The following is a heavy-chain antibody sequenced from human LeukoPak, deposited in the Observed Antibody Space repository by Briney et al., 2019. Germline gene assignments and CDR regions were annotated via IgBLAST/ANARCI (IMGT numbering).Heavy chain of an antibody. J-gene: IGHJ4*02. CDR3: AKAESPDILSGYYRSYFDH. V-gene: IGHV3-30*04. D-gene: IGHD3-9*01. CDR2: ISYGGTTK. CDR1: GFTFSSSA. Sequence: GRSLRLSCAASGFTFSSSAMHWVRQAPGKGLEWVEVISYGGTTKIYAESVKGIFTISRDNSKDTLYLQMNSLTTEDTAVYYCAKAESPDILSGYYRSYFDHWGQGTLVTVSS.